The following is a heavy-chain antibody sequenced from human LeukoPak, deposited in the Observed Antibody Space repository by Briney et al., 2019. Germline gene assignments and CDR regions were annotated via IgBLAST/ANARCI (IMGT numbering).Heavy chain of an antibody. CDR2: ISSSSSYI. D-gene: IGHD3-22*01. J-gene: IGHJ4*02. Sequence: GGSLRLSCAASGFTFSSYAMSWVRQAPGKGLEWVSSISSSSSYIYYADSVKGRFTISRDNAKNSLYLQMNSLRAEDTAVYYCAKDGDYDSSGSLDYWGQGTLVTVSS. CDR1: GFTFSSYA. CDR3: AKDGDYDSSGSLDY. V-gene: IGHV3-21*01.